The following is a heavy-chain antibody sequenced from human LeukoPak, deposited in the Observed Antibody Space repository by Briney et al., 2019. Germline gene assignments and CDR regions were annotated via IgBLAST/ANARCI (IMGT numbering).Heavy chain of an antibody. J-gene: IGHJ5*02. CDR3: TTEDDDFWSGYYYFDP. CDR1: GFTFSNAW. D-gene: IGHD3-3*01. Sequence: PGGSLRLSCAASGFTFSNAWTSWVRQAPGKGLEWVGRIKSKTDGGTTDYAAPVKGRFTISRDDSKNTLYLQMNSLKTEDTAVYYCTTEDDDFWSGYYYFDPWGQGTLVTVSS. CDR2: IKSKTDGGTT. V-gene: IGHV3-15*01.